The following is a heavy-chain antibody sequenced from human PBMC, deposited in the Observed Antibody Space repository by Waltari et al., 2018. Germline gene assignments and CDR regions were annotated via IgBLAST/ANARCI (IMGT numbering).Heavy chain of an antibody. Sequence: EVQLVQSGAEVKKPGATVKISCKVSGYTFTDYYMHWVQRAPGKGLEWMGLVDPEDGETIYAEKFQGRVTITADKSTSTAYMELSSLRSEDTAVYYCARQSNAAGTRNYFDYWGQGTLVTVSS. D-gene: IGHD6-13*01. CDR1: GYTFTDYY. CDR2: VDPEDGET. J-gene: IGHJ4*02. CDR3: ARQSNAAGTRNYFDY. V-gene: IGHV1-69-2*01.